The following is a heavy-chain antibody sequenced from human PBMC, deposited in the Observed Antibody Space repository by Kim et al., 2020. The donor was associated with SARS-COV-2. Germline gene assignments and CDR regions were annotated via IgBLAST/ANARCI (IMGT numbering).Heavy chain of an antibody. D-gene: IGHD6-13*01. V-gene: IGHV4-61*02. CDR1: GGSISSGSYY. J-gene: IGHJ5*02. CDR2: IYTSGST. CDR3: AREWASGQQLAEGPLLQRVDWFEP. Sequence: SETLSLTCTVSGGSISSGSYYWSWIRQPAGKGLEWIGRIYTSGSTNYNPSLKSRVTISVDTSKNQFSLKLSSVTAADTAVYYCAREWASGQQLAEGPLLQRVDWFEPSGQGTLVTVSS.